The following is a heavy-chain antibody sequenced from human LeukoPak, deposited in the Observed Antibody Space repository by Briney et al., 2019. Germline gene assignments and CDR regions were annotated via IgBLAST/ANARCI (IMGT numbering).Heavy chain of an antibody. CDR3: AKVGYCSSTSCYWRGTYYFDY. J-gene: IGHJ4*02. CDR2: ISGSGGST. CDR1: GFTFSSYA. V-gene: IGHV3-23*01. Sequence: GGSQRLSCAASGFTFSSYAMSWVRQAPGKGLEWVSAISGSGGSTYYADSVKGRFTISRDNSKNTLYLQMNSLRAEDTAVYYCAKVGYCSSTSCYWRGTYYFDYWGQGTLVTVSS. D-gene: IGHD2-2*01.